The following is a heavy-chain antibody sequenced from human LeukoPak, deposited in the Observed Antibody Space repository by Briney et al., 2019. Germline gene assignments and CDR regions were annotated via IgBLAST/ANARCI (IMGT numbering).Heavy chain of an antibody. V-gene: IGHV4-59*02. CDR2: LYPSGST. D-gene: IGHD1-26*01. CDR1: NVSVNGKY. J-gene: IGHJ4*02. Sequence: PSDTLSLLRSAANVSVNGKYGGWVRRPPGKRLEWIGLLYPSGSTNYNPSLKSRVTISVDTSRTQFSLKLSSMTAADTAVYYCAGGHYPLEYWGQGTLVTVSS. CDR3: AGGHYPLEY.